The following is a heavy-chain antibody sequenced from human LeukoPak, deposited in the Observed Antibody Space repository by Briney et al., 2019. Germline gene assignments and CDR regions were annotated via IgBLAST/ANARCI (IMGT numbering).Heavy chain of an antibody. V-gene: IGHV4-39*01. D-gene: IGHD6-13*01. CDR2: IYYSGST. CDR1: GGSISSSSYY. CDR3: ASISKQQLVDY. Sequence: SETLSLTCTVSGGSISSSSYYWGWIRQPPGRGLEWIGSIYYSGSTYYNPSLKSRVTISVDTSKNQFSLKLSSVTAADTAVYYCASISKQQLVDYWGQGTLVTVSS. J-gene: IGHJ4*02.